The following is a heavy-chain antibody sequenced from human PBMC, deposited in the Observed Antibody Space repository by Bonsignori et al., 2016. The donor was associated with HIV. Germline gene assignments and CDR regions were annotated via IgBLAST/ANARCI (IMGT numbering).Heavy chain of an antibody. D-gene: IGHD7-27*01. CDR3: ANGETGEFDY. V-gene: IGHV3-48*03. J-gene: IGHJ4*02. CDR2: ISSSGSTI. Sequence: WIRQPPGKGLEWVSYISSSGSTIYYADSVKGRFTISRDNAKNSLYLQMNSLRAEDTAVYYCANGETGEFDYWGQGTLVTVSS.